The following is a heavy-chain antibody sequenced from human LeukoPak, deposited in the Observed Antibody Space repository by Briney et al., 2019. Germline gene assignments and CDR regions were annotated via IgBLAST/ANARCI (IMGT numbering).Heavy chain of an antibody. D-gene: IGHD3-16*02. CDR3: ARDRDYVWGSYRDFDY. Sequence: GGSLRLSCAASGFTFSSYSMNWVRQAPGKGLEWVSSISSSSSYIYYADSVKGRFTISRGNAKNSLYLQMNSLRAEDTAVYYCARDRDYVWGSYRDFDYWGQGTLVTVSS. CDR2: ISSSSSYI. V-gene: IGHV3-21*01. CDR1: GFTFSSYS. J-gene: IGHJ4*02.